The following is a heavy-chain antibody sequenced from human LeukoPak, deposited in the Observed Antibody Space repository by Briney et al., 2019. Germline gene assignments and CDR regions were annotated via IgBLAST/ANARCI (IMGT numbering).Heavy chain of an antibody. V-gene: IGHV3-11*01. J-gene: IGHJ5*01. CDR1: GFTFSDYY. D-gene: IGHD4-23*01. CDR2: ISGSGSTV. CDR3: ARDRGNSDPGDWFDS. Sequence: GSLLLSCAASGFTFSDYYMSWIRQAPGKGLEWVSYISGSGSTVYYAASVRGRFTISRDNAKNSPFLQMNSLRAEDTAVYYCARDRGNSDPGDWFDSWGQGTLVTVSS.